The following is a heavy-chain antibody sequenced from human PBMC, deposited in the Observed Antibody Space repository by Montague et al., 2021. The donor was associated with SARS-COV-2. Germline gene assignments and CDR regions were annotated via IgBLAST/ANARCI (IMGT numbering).Heavy chain of an antibody. Sequence: PALVKPTQTLTLTCSFSGFSLSTSAVGVGWIRQPPGKALEWLAVIYWNDDKYYDPSLNSRLTITKDTSKNQVVLTMTNMDPVDTATYYCAHRIQHLNGFQNWGQGTLVTVSS. D-gene: IGHD3-3*02. J-gene: IGHJ1*01. CDR3: AHRIQHLNGFQN. V-gene: IGHV2-5*01. CDR1: GFSLSTSAVG. CDR2: IYWNDDK.